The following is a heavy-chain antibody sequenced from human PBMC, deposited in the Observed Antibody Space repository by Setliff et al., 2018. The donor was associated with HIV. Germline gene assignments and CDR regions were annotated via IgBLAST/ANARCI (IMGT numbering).Heavy chain of an antibody. CDR1: GDSVSNNNAA. CDR3: TRRFEKWLAFDY. CDR2: TFYRSKWYN. J-gene: IGHJ4*02. Sequence: SQTLSLTCVISGDSVSNNNAAWNWIRQSPSRGLEWLGRTFYRSKWYNDYAMSVKGRVIIKPDTSENQFSLQLNSVTPEDTAVYYCTRRFEKWLAFDYWGQGTLVTVSS. V-gene: IGHV6-1*01. D-gene: IGHD6-19*01.